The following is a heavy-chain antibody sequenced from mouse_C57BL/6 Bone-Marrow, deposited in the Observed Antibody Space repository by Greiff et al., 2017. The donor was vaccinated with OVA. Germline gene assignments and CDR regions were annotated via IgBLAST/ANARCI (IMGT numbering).Heavy chain of an antibody. J-gene: IGHJ4*01. CDR1: GYTFTDYY. V-gene: IGHV1-76*01. D-gene: IGHD1-1*01. CDR3: ARADYYGSSYDAMDY. Sequence: VQLQQSGAELVRPGASVKLSCKASGYTFTDYYINWVKLRPGQGLEWIARIYPGSGNTYYNEKFKGKATMTAEKSSSTAYMQLSSLTSEDSAVYFCARADYYGSSYDAMDYWGQGTSVTVSS. CDR2: IYPGSGNT.